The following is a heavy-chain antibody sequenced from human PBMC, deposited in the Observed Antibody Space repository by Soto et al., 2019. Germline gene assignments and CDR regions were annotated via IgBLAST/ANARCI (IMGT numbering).Heavy chain of an antibody. V-gene: IGHV3-21*01. Sequence: GGSLRLSCAASGFTFSSYSMNWVRRAPGKGLEWVSSISSSSSYIYYADSVKGRFTISRDNAKNSLYLQMNSLRAEDTAVYYCARNRLEWFPYYGMDVWGQGTTVTVSS. D-gene: IGHD3-3*01. CDR2: ISSSSSYI. CDR1: GFTFSSYS. CDR3: ARNRLEWFPYYGMDV. J-gene: IGHJ6*02.